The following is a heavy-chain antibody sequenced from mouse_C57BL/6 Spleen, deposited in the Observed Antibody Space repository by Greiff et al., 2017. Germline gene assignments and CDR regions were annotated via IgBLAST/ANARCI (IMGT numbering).Heavy chain of an antibody. Sequence: QVQLKQPGAELVKPGASVKMSCKASGYTFTSYWITWVKQRPGQGLEWIGDIYPGSGSTTYNEKFKSKATLTVDTSSSTAYMQLSSLTSEDSAVYYCAREGYGSSYVAMDYWGQGTSVTVSS. D-gene: IGHD1-1*01. CDR1: GYTFTSYW. V-gene: IGHV1-55*01. J-gene: IGHJ4*01. CDR3: AREGYGSSYVAMDY. CDR2: IYPGSGST.